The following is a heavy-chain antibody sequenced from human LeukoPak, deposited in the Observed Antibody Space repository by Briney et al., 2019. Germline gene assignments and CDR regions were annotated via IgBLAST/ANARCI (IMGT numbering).Heavy chain of an antibody. Sequence: GASVKVSCKASGYTFTGYYMHWVRQAPGQGLEWMGWINPNSGGTNYAQKFQGRVTMTRDTSISTAYMELSRLRSDDTAVYYCARATYYDSSGHYYGMDVWGQGTTVTVSS. J-gene: IGHJ6*02. D-gene: IGHD3-22*01. CDR2: INPNSGGT. CDR1: GYTFTGYY. CDR3: ARATYYDSSGHYYGMDV. V-gene: IGHV1-2*02.